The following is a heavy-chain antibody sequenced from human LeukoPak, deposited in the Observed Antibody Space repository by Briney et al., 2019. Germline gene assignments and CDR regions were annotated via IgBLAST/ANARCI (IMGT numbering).Heavy chain of an antibody. Sequence: SETLSLTCTVSGGSISSGSYYWSWIRQPPGKGLEWIGSIYYSGSTYYNPSLKSRVTISVDTSKNQFSLKLSSVTAADTAVYYCASRVITYYFDYWGQGTLVTVSS. CDR3: ASRVITYYFDY. CDR1: GGSISSGSYY. V-gene: IGHV4-39*01. J-gene: IGHJ4*02. CDR2: IYYSGST. D-gene: IGHD1-14*01.